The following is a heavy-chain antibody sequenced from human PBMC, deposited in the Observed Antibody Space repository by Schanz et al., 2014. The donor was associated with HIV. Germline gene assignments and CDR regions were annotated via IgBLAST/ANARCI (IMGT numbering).Heavy chain of an antibody. CDR1: GFTFSDYA. D-gene: IGHD1-7*01. J-gene: IGHJ6*02. V-gene: IGHV3-9*01. Sequence: VELLESGGGSVQPGGSLRLSCAASGFTFSDYAMSWVRQAPGKGLEWVSGISWNSVSIGYADSVKGRFTISRDNAKNSLYLQMSSLRADDTAVYYCAKDRITGTTGVPYYYYGMDVWGQGTMVTVSS. CDR3: AKDRITGTTGVPYYYYGMDV. CDR2: ISWNSVSI.